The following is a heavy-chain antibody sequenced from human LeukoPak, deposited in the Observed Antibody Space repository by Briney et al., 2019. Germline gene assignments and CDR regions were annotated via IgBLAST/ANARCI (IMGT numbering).Heavy chain of an antibody. Sequence: ASVKVSCKASGYTFTSYGISWVRQAPGQGLEWMGWISAYNSNTNYAQKLQGRVTMTTDTSTSTAYMELRSLRSDDTAVYYCARDRATIFGVVIFDYWGQGTLVTVSS. D-gene: IGHD3-3*01. J-gene: IGHJ4*02. CDR3: ARDRATIFGVVIFDY. CDR1: GYTFTSYG. V-gene: IGHV1-18*01. CDR2: ISAYNSNT.